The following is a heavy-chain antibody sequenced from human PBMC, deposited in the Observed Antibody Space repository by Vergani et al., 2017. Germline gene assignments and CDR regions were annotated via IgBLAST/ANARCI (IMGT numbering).Heavy chain of an antibody. J-gene: IGHJ6*03. CDR3: TTDNIGVVRAAMPSDYMDV. CDR2: IKSKTDGGTT. D-gene: IGHD2-2*01. CDR1: GFTFSNAW. V-gene: IGHV3-15*01. Sequence: EVQLVESGGGLVKPGGSLRLSCAASGFTFSNAWMSWVRQAPGKGLEWVGRIKSKTDGGTTDYAAPVKGRFTISRDDSKNTLYMQMNSLKTEDTAVYYWTTDNIGVVRAAMPSDYMDVGGKGTTVTASS.